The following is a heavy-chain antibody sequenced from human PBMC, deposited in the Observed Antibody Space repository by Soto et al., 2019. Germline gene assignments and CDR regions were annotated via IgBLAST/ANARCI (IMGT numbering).Heavy chain of an antibody. J-gene: IGHJ4*02. CDR2: INQDGSEK. D-gene: IGHD2-8*01. Sequence: EVQVVESGGGLVQPGGSLRLSCAASGFTFSSYWMSWVRQAPGKGLEWVANINQDGSEKYYVDSVKGRFTISRDNAKNSLYLQMNSLRADDPAVYYCAPGGGVNNWGQGTLVTVSS. V-gene: IGHV3-7*01. CDR3: APGGGVNN. CDR1: GFTFSSYW.